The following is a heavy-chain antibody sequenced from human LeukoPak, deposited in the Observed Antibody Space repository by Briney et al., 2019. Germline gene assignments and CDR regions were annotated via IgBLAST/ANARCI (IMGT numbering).Heavy chain of an antibody. CDR2: FDPEDGET. CDR3: ATWDMYHESPGIAAA. CDR1: GYTLTELS. V-gene: IGHV1-24*01. Sequence: ASVKVSCKVSGYTLTELSMHWVRQAPGKGLEWMGGFDPEDGETIYAQKFQGRVTMTEDTSTDTAYMELSSLRSEDTAVYYCATWDMYHESPGIAAAWGQGTLVTVSS. D-gene: IGHD6-13*01. J-gene: IGHJ4*02.